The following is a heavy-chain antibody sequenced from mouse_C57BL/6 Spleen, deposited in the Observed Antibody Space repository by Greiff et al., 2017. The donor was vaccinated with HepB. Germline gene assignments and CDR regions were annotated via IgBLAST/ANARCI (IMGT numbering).Heavy chain of an antibody. J-gene: IGHJ4*01. CDR1: GFTFSSYA. V-gene: IGHV5-9-1*02. CDR2: ISSGGDYI. CDR3: TREGDYDSYAMDY. Sequence: EVQGVESGEGLVKPGGSLKLSCAASGFTFSSYAMSWVRQTPEKRLEWVAYISSGGDYIYYADTVKGRFTISRDNARNTLYLQMSSLKSEDTAMYYCTREGDYDSYAMDYWGQGTSVTGSS. D-gene: IGHD2-4*01.